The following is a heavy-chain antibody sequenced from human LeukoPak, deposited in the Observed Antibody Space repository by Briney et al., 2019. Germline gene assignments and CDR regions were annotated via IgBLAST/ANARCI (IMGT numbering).Heavy chain of an antibody. Sequence: GSLRLSCAASGFTFSSYGMHWVRQAPGKGLEWVAVISYGGSNKYYADSVKGRFTISRDNSKNTLYLQMNSLRAEDTAVYYCAKDGWLLGIDYWGQGTLVTVSS. CDR2: ISYGGSNK. J-gene: IGHJ4*02. CDR1: GFTFSSYG. D-gene: IGHD3-22*01. CDR3: AKDGWLLGIDY. V-gene: IGHV3-30*18.